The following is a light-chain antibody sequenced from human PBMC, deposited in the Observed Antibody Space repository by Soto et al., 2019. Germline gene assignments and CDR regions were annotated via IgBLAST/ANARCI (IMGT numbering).Light chain of an antibody. CDR1: SSDVGGYNH. CDR3: SSYAGSYTYV. CDR2: DVT. V-gene: IGLV2-11*01. J-gene: IGLJ1*01. Sequence: QSALTQPRSVSGSPGQSVTMSCTGTSSDVGGYNHVAWYQQHPGKAPKLIIYDVTKRPSGVPDRFSGSKSGNTASLTISGLQAEDEADYYCSSYAGSYTYVFAIGTKLTVL.